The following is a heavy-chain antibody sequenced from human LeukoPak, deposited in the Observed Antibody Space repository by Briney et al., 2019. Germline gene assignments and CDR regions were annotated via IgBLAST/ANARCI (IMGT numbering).Heavy chain of an antibody. CDR3: AKDSRYVDYYDCSDAFDI. V-gene: IGHV3-30*18. D-gene: IGHD3-22*01. J-gene: IGHJ3*02. CDR1: GFTFSSYG. Sequence: GRSLRLSCAASGFTFSSYGMHWVRQAPGKGLEWVAVISYDGSNKYYADSVKGRFTISRDNSKNTLYLQMNSLRAEDTAVYYCAKDSRYVDYYDCSDAFDIWGQGTMVTVSS. CDR2: ISYDGSNK.